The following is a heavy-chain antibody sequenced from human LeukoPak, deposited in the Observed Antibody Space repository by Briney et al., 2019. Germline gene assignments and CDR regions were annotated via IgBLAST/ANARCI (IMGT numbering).Heavy chain of an antibody. Sequence: SETLSLTCTVSGDSISSNYWSWIRQPPGKGLEWSGYIYYTGSNKYNPSLKSRVTISVDTSKNQFSLKLSSVTAADTAVYYCAREIKWELRNWFDPWGQGTLVTVSS. CDR1: GDSISSNY. D-gene: IGHD1-26*01. CDR2: IYYTGSN. CDR3: AREIKWELRNWFDP. J-gene: IGHJ5*02. V-gene: IGHV4-59*01.